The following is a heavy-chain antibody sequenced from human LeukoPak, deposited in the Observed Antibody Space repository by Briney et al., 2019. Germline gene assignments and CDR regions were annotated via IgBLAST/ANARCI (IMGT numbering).Heavy chain of an antibody. D-gene: IGHD3-3*01. V-gene: IGHV1-69*04. CDR2: IIPIHGIA. J-gene: IGHJ4*02. Sequence: SVTVSCKASGCTFSCYAINWVRQAPGQGLEWMGRIIPIHGIANYAQKFQGRVTITADKSTSTAYMELSSLRSEDTAVDYCARGTDFWGGTIGGGNYFDYWGQGTLVTVSS. CDR1: GCTFSCYA. CDR3: ARGTDFWGGTIGGGNYFDY.